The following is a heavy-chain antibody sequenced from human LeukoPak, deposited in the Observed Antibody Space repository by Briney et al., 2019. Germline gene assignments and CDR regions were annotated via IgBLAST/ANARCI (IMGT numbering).Heavy chain of an antibody. Sequence: SETLSLTCTVSGVSISSSNSYWGWIRQPPGKGLEWIGSIYYSGSTYYNPSLKSRVTMSVDTSKNQFSLKLSSVTAADTAVYYCARGPDDAFDIWGQGTMVTVSS. CDR1: GVSISSSNSY. J-gene: IGHJ3*02. CDR3: ARGPDDAFDI. CDR2: IYYSGST. V-gene: IGHV4-39*07.